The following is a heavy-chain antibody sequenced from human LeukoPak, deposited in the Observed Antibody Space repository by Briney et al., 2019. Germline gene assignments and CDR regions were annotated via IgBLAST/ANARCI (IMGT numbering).Heavy chain of an antibody. Sequence: GGSLRLSCAASGFTFSTSGMNWVRKAPGMGLEWLSYIVPSSKTVHYADSVKGRFTISRDNAKNSLFLQMNSLRDEDTAVYYCARSRDDSSGYSDWGQGTLVTVSS. V-gene: IGHV3-48*02. CDR2: IVPSSKTV. CDR1: GFTFSTSG. CDR3: ARSRDDSSGYSD. J-gene: IGHJ4*02. D-gene: IGHD3-22*01.